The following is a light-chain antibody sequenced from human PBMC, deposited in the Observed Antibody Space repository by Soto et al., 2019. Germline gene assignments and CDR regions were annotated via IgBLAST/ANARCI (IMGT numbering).Light chain of an antibody. Sequence: DIQMTQSPSSLSASVGDRVTITCRASQGIRNDLTWYQQKLGKAPKRLITAASSLQSGVPSRFSGSGSGTEFTLTISSLQPEDLATDYCLQHSSDPFTCGGGTKVEIE. CDR2: AAS. J-gene: IGKJ4*01. CDR3: LQHSSDPFT. CDR1: QGIRND. V-gene: IGKV1-17*01.